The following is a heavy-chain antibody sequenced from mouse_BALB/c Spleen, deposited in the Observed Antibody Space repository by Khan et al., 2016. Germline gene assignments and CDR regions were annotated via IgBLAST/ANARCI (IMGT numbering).Heavy chain of an antibody. J-gene: IGHJ1*01. V-gene: IGHV7-3*02. D-gene: IGHD1-1*01. Sequence: EVELVESGGGLVQPGGSLRLSCATSGFTFTDYYMSWVRQPPGKALEWLAFIRDKANGYTTEYSASVKGRFSISRDNSQSILFLQMNTLRAEHSATYYCVREYYGRGYGRYFDVWGAGTTVTVSS. CDR3: VREYYGRGYGRYFDV. CDR1: GFTFTDYY. CDR2: IRDKANGYTT.